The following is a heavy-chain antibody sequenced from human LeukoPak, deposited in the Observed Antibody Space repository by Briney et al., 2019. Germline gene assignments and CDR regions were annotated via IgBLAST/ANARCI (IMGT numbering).Heavy chain of an antibody. CDR1: GFTFSSYA. CDR3: ATLGDTAMVYFAY. CDR2: ISGSGDST. V-gene: IGHV3-23*01. D-gene: IGHD5-18*01. Sequence: GGSLRLSCAASGFTFSSYAMSWVRQAPGKGLEWVSAISGSGDSTYYADSVKGRFTISRDNSKNTLYLQMNSLRAEDTAIYYCATLGDTAMVYFAYWGQGTLVTVSS. J-gene: IGHJ4*02.